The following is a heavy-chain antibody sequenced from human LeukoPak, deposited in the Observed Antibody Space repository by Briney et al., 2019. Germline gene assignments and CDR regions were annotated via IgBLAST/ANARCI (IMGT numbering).Heavy chain of an antibody. J-gene: IGHJ4*02. V-gene: IGHV4-34*01. CDR2: INHSGST. Sequence: PSETLSLTCAVYGGSFSGYYWSWIRQPPGKGREWIGEINHSGSTNYNPSLKSRVTITVETSKNQFSLKLSSVTAADTAVYYCARGYGDPNDKFDYWGQGTLVTVSS. D-gene: IGHD4-17*01. CDR1: GGSFSGYY. CDR3: ARGYGDPNDKFDY.